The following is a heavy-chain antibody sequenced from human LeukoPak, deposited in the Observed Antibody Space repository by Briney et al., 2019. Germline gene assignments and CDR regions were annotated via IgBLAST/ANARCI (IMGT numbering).Heavy chain of an antibody. CDR3: AKDQTPYY. CDR2: ISGSGDTT. CDR1: RFTFSSYA. J-gene: IGHJ4*02. V-gene: IGHV3-23*01. Sequence: GGSLRLSCAASRFTFSSYAMNWVRQAPGKGLEWVSAISGSGDTTYYADSVKGRFTISRDNSKNTLYLQMNSLRAEDTAVYFCAKDQTPYYWGQGTLVTVSS.